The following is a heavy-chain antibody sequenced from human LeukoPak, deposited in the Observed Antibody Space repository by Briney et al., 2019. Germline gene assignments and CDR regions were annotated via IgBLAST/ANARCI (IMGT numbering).Heavy chain of an antibody. J-gene: IGHJ4*02. CDR3: AGSMITFGGVIVDY. V-gene: IGHV5-10-1*01. D-gene: IGHD3-16*02. CDR2: IDPSDSYT. CDR1: EYSFASYW. Sequence: GESLKISCKGSEYSFASYWISWVRQMPGKGLEWMGRIDPSDSYTNYSPSFQGHVTISADKSISTAYLQWSSLKASDTAMYYCAGSMITFGGVIVDYWGQGTLVTVSS.